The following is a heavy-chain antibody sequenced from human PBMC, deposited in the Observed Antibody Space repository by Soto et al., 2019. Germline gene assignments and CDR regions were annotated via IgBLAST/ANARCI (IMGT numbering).Heavy chain of an antibody. Sequence: SETLSLTCTVSGGSISSSSYYWGWIRQPPGKGLEWIGSIYYSGSTYYNPSLKSQVTISVDTSKNQFSLKLSSVTAAVTAVYYCARGRAYYYDSSDWTTDPWGQGTLVT. J-gene: IGHJ5*02. CDR1: GGSISSSSYY. CDR2: IYYSGST. V-gene: IGHV4-39*01. CDR3: ARGRAYYYDSSDWTTDP. D-gene: IGHD3-22*01.